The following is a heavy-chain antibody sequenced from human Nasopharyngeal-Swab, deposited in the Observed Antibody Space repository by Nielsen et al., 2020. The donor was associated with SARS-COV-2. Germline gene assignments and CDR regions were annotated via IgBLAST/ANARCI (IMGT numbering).Heavy chain of an antibody. Sequence: GESLKISCAASGFTFSSYSMNWVRQAPGKGLEWVSSISSSSSYIYYADSVKGRFTISRDNAKNSLYLQMNSLRAEDTAVYYCARRGGGYGDYSHYYYGMDVWGQGTTVTVSS. J-gene: IGHJ6*02. D-gene: IGHD4-17*01. CDR3: ARRGGGYGDYSHYYYGMDV. V-gene: IGHV3-21*01. CDR2: ISSSSSYI. CDR1: GFTFSSYS.